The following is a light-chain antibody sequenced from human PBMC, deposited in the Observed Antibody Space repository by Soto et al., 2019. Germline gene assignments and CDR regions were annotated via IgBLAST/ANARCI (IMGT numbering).Light chain of an antibody. CDR2: DAS. CDR3: QRRSDRPST. Sequence: EIVLTQSPATLSLSPGERATLSCRASQSVSSYLAWYQQKPGQAPRLLIYDASNRATGIPARFSGSGSGTDVTLTISSIETDEFAVYYCQRRSDRPSTFGGGNKVQIK. J-gene: IGKJ4*01. CDR1: QSVSSY. V-gene: IGKV3-11*01.